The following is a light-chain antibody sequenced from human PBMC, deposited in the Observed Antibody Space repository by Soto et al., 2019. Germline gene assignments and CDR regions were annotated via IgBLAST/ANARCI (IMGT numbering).Light chain of an antibody. V-gene: IGKV3-20*01. CDR3: QQYGNSPQT. Sequence: EIVLTQSPGTLSLSPAERATLSCRASQSVNNNYLAWLQQKPGQAPRLLIYGASSRATGIPDRFSGSGSGTDFTLTTTRLEPEAFAVYYCQQYGNSPQTFGQGTKVEIK. CDR1: QSVNNNY. CDR2: GAS. J-gene: IGKJ2*01.